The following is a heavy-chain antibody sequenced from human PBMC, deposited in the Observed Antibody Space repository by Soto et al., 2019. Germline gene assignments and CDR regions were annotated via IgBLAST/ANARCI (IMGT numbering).Heavy chain of an antibody. V-gene: IGHV4-39*02. CDR2: IHSSGGT. J-gene: IGHJ4*02. CDR1: GASIKSRNYF. CDR3: GRLAEAATGHTDFDF. D-gene: IGHD2-15*01. Sequence: QLQLQETGPGLVKPSETLSLTCTVSGASIKSRNYFWGWIRQPPGKGLEFVGSIHSSGGTYYNPSLKSRVTVSVDLSNSHFSLSLKSLTDTDTAVYYCGRLAEAATGHTDFDFWGQGTLVTVSS.